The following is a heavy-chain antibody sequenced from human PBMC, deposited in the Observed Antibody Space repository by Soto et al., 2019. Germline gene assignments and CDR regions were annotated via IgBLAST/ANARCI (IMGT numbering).Heavy chain of an antibody. V-gene: IGHV4-59*01. D-gene: IGHD3-3*01. CDR2: IYYVGST. J-gene: IGHJ4*02. CDR3: ARFDFWSGYPQAYFDY. CDR1: GGSISSYY. Sequence: SETLSLTCTVSGGSISSYYWGWIRQPPGKGLEWIGYIYYVGSTNYNPSLKSRVTISVDTSKNQFSLKLSSVTAADTAVYYCARFDFWSGYPQAYFDYWGQGTLVTVSS.